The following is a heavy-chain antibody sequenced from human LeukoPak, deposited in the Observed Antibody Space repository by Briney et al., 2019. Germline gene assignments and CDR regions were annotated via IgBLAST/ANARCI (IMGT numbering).Heavy chain of an antibody. CDR2: IYYSGST. D-gene: IGHD3-22*01. J-gene: IGHJ6*02. CDR3: ARDLYDSSGYYHYYYGMDV. Sequence: PSHTLSLTCTVSGGSISSGDYYWSWIRQPPGKGLEWIGYIYYSGSTYYNPSLKSRVTISVDTSKNQFSLKLSSVTAADTAVYYCARDLYDSSGYYHYYYGMDVWGQGTTVTVSS. V-gene: IGHV4-30-4*01. CDR1: GGSISSGDYY.